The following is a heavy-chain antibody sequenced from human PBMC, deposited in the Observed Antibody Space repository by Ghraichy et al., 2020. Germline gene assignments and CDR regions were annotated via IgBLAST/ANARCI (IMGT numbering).Heavy chain of an antibody. D-gene: IGHD3-22*01. CDR2: IYWNDDK. CDR3: AHREFGYYDSSGYPFWIRENWFDP. Sequence: SGPTLVKPTQTLTLTCTFSGFSLSTSGVGVGWIRQPPGKALEWLALIYWNDDKRYSPSLKSRLTITKDTSKNQVVLTMTNMDPVDTATYYCAHREFGYYDSSGYPFWIRENWFDPWGQGTLVTVSS. CDR1: GFSLSTSGVG. J-gene: IGHJ5*02. V-gene: IGHV2-5*01.